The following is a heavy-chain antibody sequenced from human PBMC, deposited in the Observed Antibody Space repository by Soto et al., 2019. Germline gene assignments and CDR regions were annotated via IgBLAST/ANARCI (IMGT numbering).Heavy chain of an antibody. CDR2: ISYDGSNK. J-gene: IGHJ4*02. V-gene: IGHV3-30*18. Sequence: GGSLRLSCAASGFTFSSYGMHWVRQAPGKGLEWVAVISYDGSNKYYADSVKGRFTISRDNSKNTLYLQMNSLRAEDTAVYYCAKDARAKRGFFDYWGQGTLVTVSS. D-gene: IGHD3-16*01. CDR1: GFTFSSYG. CDR3: AKDARAKRGFFDY.